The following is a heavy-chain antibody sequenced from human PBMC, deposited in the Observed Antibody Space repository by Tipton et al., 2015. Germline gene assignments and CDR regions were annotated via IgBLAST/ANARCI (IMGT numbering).Heavy chain of an antibody. Sequence: TLSLTCTVSGGSINNNYWSWIRQPSGKGLEYMGYVFHNGDSNYNPSLKSRVSMSVDTSKNQISLKLTSATAADTAIYYCARHKDSGTYPLDYWGQGTLVTVSS. J-gene: IGHJ4*02. CDR1: GGSINNNY. CDR3: ARHKDSGTYPLDY. D-gene: IGHD3-10*01. V-gene: IGHV4-59*01. CDR2: VFHNGDS.